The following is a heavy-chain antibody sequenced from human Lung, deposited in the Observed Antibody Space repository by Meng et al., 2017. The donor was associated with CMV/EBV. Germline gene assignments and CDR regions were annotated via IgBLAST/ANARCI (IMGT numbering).Heavy chain of an antibody. V-gene: IGHV4-34*01. J-gene: IGHJ4*02. Sequence: SXTXSLXCAVYGGSFSGYDWTWIRQSPGKGLEWIGEINHRGNTNYNPSLKSRLTISLDTSKNQFSLKLKSVTAADTAVYYCARVSTSVTMIVVVFTAASLAYDSWXQGKXVTVSS. D-gene: IGHD3-22*01. CDR2: INHRGNT. CDR1: GGSFSGYD. CDR3: ARVSTSVTMIVVVFTAASLAYDS.